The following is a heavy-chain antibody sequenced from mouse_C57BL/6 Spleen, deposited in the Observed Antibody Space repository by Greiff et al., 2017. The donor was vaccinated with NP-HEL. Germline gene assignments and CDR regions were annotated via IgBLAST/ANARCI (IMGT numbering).Heavy chain of an antibody. CDR3: ARWDGYYCFDY. V-gene: IGHV1-52*01. J-gene: IGHJ2*01. D-gene: IGHD2-3*01. Sequence: QVQLQQPGAELVRPGSSVKLSCKASGYTFTSYWMHWVKQRPIQGLEWIGNIDPSDSETHYNQKFKDKATLTVDKSSSTAYMQLSSLTSEDSAVYYCARWDGYYCFDYWGQGTTLTVSS. CDR1: GYTFTSYW. CDR2: IDPSDSET.